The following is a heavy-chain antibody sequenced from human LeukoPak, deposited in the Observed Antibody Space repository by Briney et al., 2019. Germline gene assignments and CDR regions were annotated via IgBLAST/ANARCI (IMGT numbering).Heavy chain of an antibody. CDR2: INPSGGST. V-gene: IGHV1-46*01. CDR1: GYTFTSYY. J-gene: IGHJ4*02. D-gene: IGHD6-19*01. CDR3: ARGGSLAAAPHRYYFDY. Sequence: ASVRFSCKASGYTFTSYYMHWVRQAPGQGLEWMGIINPSGGSTTYAQKFQGRVTMTRDTSTSTVYMELSSLRSEDTAVFYCARGGSLAAAPHRYYFDYWGQGTPVTVSS.